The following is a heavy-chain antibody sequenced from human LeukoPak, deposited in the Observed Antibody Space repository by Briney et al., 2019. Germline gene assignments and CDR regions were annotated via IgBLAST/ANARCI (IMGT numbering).Heavy chain of an antibody. Sequence: SETLSLTCTVSGGSISSYYWSWIRQTPGKGLEWIGYIYYSGSTNYNPSLKSRVTISVDTSKNQFSLKLSSVTAADTAVYYCARGLTYYYDSSGVSFDYWGQGTLVTVSS. CDR2: IYYSGST. V-gene: IGHV4-59*01. J-gene: IGHJ4*02. CDR3: ARGLTYYYDSSGVSFDY. D-gene: IGHD3-22*01. CDR1: GGSISSYY.